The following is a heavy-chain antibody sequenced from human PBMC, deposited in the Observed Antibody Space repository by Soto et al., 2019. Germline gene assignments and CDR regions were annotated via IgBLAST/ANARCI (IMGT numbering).Heavy chain of an antibody. Sequence: QGQRVQSGAEVNKPGASVKVSCKASGYTFPSYGFIWVRQAPGQGLEWMGWIRAYNGSTNYAQKVQGRVTMTTDTSTTTAYMELRSLRSDDTAVYSCARDRGSYALDYWGKGTLVTVSS. J-gene: IGHJ4*02. CDR2: IRAYNGST. CDR3: ARDRGSYALDY. CDR1: GYTFPSYG. V-gene: IGHV1-18*01. D-gene: IGHD1-26*01.